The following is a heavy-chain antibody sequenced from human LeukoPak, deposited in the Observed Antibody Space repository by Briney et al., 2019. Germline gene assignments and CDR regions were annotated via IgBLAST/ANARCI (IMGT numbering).Heavy chain of an antibody. CDR2: IIPIFGTA. Sequence: ASVKVSCKASGGTFSSYAISWVRQAPGQGLEWMGGIIPIFGTANYAQKFQGRVTITADKSTSTAYMELSSLRSEDTAVYYCARDIPKTTRYSYGDDYWGQGTLVTVSS. D-gene: IGHD5-18*01. V-gene: IGHV1-69*06. CDR1: GGTFSSYA. CDR3: ARDIPKTTRYSYGDDY. J-gene: IGHJ4*02.